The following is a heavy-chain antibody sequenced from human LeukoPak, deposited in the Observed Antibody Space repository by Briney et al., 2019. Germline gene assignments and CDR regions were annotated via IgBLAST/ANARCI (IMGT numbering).Heavy chain of an antibody. CDR3: AKACSSGWYLDY. J-gene: IGHJ4*02. D-gene: IGHD6-19*01. V-gene: IGHV3-23*01. Sequence: GGSLRLSCAASGFTFSSYGMSWVRQAPGKGLEWVSAISGSGGSTYYADSVKGRFTISRDNSKNTLYLQMNSLRAEDTAVYYCAKACSSGWYLDYWGQGTLVTVSS. CDR2: ISGSGGST. CDR1: GFTFSSYG.